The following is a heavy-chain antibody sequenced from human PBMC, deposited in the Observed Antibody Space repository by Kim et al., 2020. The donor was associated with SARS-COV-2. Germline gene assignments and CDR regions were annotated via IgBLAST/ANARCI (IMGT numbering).Heavy chain of an antibody. V-gene: IGHV1-8*01. J-gene: IGHJ5*02. CDR1: GYTFTNFD. D-gene: IGHD3-10*01. CDR2: MDPKSGRR. Sequence: ASVKVSCKASGYTFTNFDINWVRQATGQGPEWMGWMDPKSGRRGSAQKFQGRLTLTRNTAMRTAYMELTGLTAEDTAVYYCARVGSGILGSWGQGTLVTVS. CDR3: ARVGSGILGS.